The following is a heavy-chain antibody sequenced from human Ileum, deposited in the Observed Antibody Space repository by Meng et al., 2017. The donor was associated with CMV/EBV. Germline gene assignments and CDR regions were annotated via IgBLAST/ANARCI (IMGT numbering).Heavy chain of an antibody. Sequence: GESLKISCAASGFTFSSYWMSWVRQAPGKGLEWVANIKQDGSEKYYVDSVKGRFTISRDNAKNSLYLQMNSLRAEDTAVYYCAREAFCSGGSCYSTNLLYYFDYWGQGTLVT. D-gene: IGHD2-15*01. J-gene: IGHJ4*02. V-gene: IGHV3-7*01. CDR3: AREAFCSGGSCYSTNLLYYFDY. CDR2: IKQDGSEK. CDR1: GFTFSSYW.